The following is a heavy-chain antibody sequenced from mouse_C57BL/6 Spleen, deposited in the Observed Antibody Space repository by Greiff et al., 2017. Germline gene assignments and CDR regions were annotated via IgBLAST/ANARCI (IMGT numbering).Heavy chain of an antibody. D-gene: IGHD1-1*01. CDR3: ARERGVYYGSSYGGDY. CDR2: INPSDSYT. CDR1: GYTFTSYW. J-gene: IGHJ2*01. V-gene: IGHV1-59*01. Sequence: QVQLQQPGAELVRPGTSVKLSCKASGYTFTSYWMHWVKQRPGQGLEWIGVINPSDSYTNYNQKFKGKATLTVDTSSSTAYMQLSSLTSEDSAVYYCARERGVYYGSSYGGDYWGQGTTLTVSS.